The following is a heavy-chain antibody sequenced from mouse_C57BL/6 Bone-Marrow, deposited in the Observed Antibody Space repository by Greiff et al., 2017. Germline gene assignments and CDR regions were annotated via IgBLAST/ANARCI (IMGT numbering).Heavy chain of an antibody. D-gene: IGHD6-5*01. CDR2: ISDGGSYT. Sequence: EVKLMESGGGLVKPGGSLKLSCAASGFTFSSYAMSWVRQTPEKRLVWVANISDGGSYTYYPDNVKGRFTISRDNAKNHLYLQMSHLKSEDTSMYYCARDPISPSYWCQGTLVTVSA. CDR3: ARDPISPSY. V-gene: IGHV5-4*01. CDR1: GFTFSSYA. J-gene: IGHJ3*01.